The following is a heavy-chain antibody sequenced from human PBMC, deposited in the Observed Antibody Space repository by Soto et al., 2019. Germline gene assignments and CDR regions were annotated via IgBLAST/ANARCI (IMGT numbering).Heavy chain of an antibody. Sequence: PGGSLRLSCAAHGVTFSNYSMNWVRQAPRKGLEWVSVISNSSGTTYYADSVRGRFTISRDNSKNTLYLQINSLRAEDTALYFCARGFHWDVTDNWFDPWGQGTLVTVSS. V-gene: IGHV3-23*01. CDR2: ISNSSGTT. CDR1: GVTFSNYS. CDR3: ARGFHWDVTDNWFDP. D-gene: IGHD1-1*01. J-gene: IGHJ5*02.